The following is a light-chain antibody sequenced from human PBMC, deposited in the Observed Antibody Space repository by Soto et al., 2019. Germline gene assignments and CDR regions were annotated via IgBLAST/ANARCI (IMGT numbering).Light chain of an antibody. CDR2: KAS. V-gene: IGKV1-5*03. CDR3: QQYNSYSWT. Sequence: DIQMTQSPSTLSASVGDRVIITCRASQTTSSWLAWYQQKPGRAPKLLIYKASTLESGVPARFSGSGSGTEFTLTISSLQPDDFATYYCQQYNSYSWTFGQGTKVDIK. J-gene: IGKJ1*01. CDR1: QTTSSW.